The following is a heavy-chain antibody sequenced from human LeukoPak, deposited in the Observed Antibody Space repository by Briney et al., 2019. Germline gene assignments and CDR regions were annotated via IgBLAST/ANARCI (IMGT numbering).Heavy chain of an antibody. Sequence: ASVKVSCKASGYTFTGYYMHWVRQAPGQGLEWMGWINPNSGGTNYAQKFQGRVTMTRDTSISTAYMELSRLRSDDTAVYYCARVEWELPEYYFDYWGQGTLVTVSS. CDR3: ARVEWELPEYYFDY. V-gene: IGHV1-2*02. D-gene: IGHD1-26*01. J-gene: IGHJ4*02. CDR2: INPNSGGT. CDR1: GYTFTGYY.